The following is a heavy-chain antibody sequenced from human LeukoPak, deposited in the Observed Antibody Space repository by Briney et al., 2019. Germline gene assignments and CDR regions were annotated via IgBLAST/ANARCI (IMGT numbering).Heavy chain of an antibody. CDR3: AKDPFDQMLPENWFDP. CDR1: GYTFTGYY. CDR2: INPNSGDT. Sequence: GASVKVSCKASGYTFTGYYMHWVRQAPGQGLEWMGWINPNSGDTNYARSFQGRVTMTRDTSISTAYMELSRLRFDDTAVYYCAKDPFDQMLPENWFDPWGQGTLVTVS. J-gene: IGHJ5*02. V-gene: IGHV1-2*02. D-gene: IGHD2-2*01.